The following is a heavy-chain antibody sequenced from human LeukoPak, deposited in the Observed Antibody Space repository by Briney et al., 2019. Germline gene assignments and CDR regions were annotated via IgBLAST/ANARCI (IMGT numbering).Heavy chain of an antibody. J-gene: IGHJ4*02. CDR2: IFPGDSDT. Sequence: PGESLKISCKGSEYSFATYWIGWVRQMPGQGLEWMGIIFPGDSDTRYSPSFQGQVTISADTSISTAYPQVRSLKALDTAIYFCAREYWSGGNCYFDYWGQGTLVTVSS. CDR1: EYSFATYW. V-gene: IGHV5-51*01. CDR3: AREYWSGGNCYFDY. D-gene: IGHD2-15*01.